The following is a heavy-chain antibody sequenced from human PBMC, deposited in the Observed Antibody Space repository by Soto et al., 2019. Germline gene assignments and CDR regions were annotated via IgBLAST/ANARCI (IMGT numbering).Heavy chain of an antibody. D-gene: IGHD4-17*01. Sequence: QVQLVQSGAEVKKPGSSVKVSCKASGGTFSSYAISWVRQAPGQGLEWMGGIIPIFGTANYAQKFQGRVTITADESTSTAYMELSSLRSEDTAVYYCARGGVWGDYFLYYYYGMDVWGQGTTVTVSS. CDR2: IIPIFGTA. V-gene: IGHV1-69*01. CDR1: GGTFSSYA. CDR3: ARGGVWGDYFLYYYYGMDV. J-gene: IGHJ6*02.